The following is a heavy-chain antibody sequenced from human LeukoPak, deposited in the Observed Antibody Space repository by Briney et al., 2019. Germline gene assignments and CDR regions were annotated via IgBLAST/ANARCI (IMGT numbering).Heavy chain of an antibody. Sequence: GGYLRISCAASGLTLSDYYMSWIRQAPGKGLEWVSYISSSGSTKYYAESVKGRFTISRDNAKNSLYLQMNSLRVEDTAVYYCARDNTNNDYWGQGTLVTVSS. V-gene: IGHV3-11*04. D-gene: IGHD1/OR15-1a*01. CDR1: GLTLSDYY. CDR2: ISSSGSTK. J-gene: IGHJ4*02. CDR3: ARDNTNNDY.